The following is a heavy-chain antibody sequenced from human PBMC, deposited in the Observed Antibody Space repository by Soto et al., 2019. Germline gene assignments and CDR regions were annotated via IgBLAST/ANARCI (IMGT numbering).Heavy chain of an antibody. Sequence: QGQLVESGGGLVRPGGSLRLSCAASGFTFRDHDMRWIRQAPGKGLEWVSGISSSGTATYYADSVKGRFTISRDNYIHSLYVEMNSMRVEDTAVYYCARKGPMAARTNHWGQGTLVTVSS. V-gene: IGHV3-11*01. CDR3: ARKGPMAARTNH. CDR2: ISSSGTAT. CDR1: GFTFRDHD. D-gene: IGHD6-6*01. J-gene: IGHJ5*02.